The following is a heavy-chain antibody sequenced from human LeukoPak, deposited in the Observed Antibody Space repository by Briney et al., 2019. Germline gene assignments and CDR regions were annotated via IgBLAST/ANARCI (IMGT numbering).Heavy chain of an antibody. Sequence: SGPTLVKPTQTLTLTCTFSGFSLSTSGVGVGWIRQPPGKALEWLALIYWNDDKRYSPSLKSRLTITKDTSKNQVVLTMTNMDPVDTATYYCAHRAGSGSYYKFGGAFDYWGQGTLVTVSS. CDR1: GFSLSTSGVG. V-gene: IGHV2-5*01. J-gene: IGHJ4*02. D-gene: IGHD3-10*01. CDR2: IYWNDDK. CDR3: AHRAGSGSYYKFGGAFDY.